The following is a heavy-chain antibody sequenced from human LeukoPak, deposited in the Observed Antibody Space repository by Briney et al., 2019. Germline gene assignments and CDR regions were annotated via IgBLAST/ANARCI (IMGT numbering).Heavy chain of an antibody. CDR1: GGSFSGYY. J-gene: IGHJ4*02. CDR3: ASDKDLRY. D-gene: IGHD2-15*01. CDR2: INHSGST. Sequence: SETLSLTCAVYGGSFSGYYWSWIRQPPGKGLEWIGEINHSGSTNYNPSLKSRVTISVNTSKNQFSLKLSSVTAADTAVYYCASDKDLRYWGQGTLVTVSS. V-gene: IGHV4-34*01.